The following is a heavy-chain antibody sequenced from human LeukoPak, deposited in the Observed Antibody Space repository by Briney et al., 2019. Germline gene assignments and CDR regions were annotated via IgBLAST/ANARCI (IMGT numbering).Heavy chain of an antibody. J-gene: IGHJ4*02. V-gene: IGHV4-59*01. CDR1: GGSISSYY. CDR2: IYYSGCT. D-gene: IGHD2-8*01. CDR3: ARGLLYHY. Sequence: SETLSLTCTVSGGSISSYYWSWIRQPPGKGLEWIGYIYYSGCTNYNPSLKSRVTISVDTSKNQFSLKLSSVTAADTAVYYCARGLLYHYWGQGTLVTVSS.